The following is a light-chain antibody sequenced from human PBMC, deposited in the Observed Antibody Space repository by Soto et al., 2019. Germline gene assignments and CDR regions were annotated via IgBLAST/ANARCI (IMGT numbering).Light chain of an antibody. CDR3: QQYGSSPWT. J-gene: IGKJ1*01. CDR2: GAS. V-gene: IGKV3-20*01. Sequence: EILLTQSPGTLSLSPGERATLSCRASWSVSSGDLAWYKQKPGQAPRLLIYGASSRATGIPDRFSGSGSGTDFTITIRRLEAEDFAVYYCQQYGSSPWTFGQGTKVDIK. CDR1: WSVSSGD.